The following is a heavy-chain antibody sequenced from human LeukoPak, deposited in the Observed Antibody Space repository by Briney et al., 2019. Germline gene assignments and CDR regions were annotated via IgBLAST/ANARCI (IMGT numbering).Heavy chain of an antibody. CDR3: AREAEIVGATCFDY. D-gene: IGHD1-26*01. V-gene: IGHV3-66*01. J-gene: IGHJ4*02. CDR2: IYSGGST. Sequence: PGGSLRLSCAASGFTVSSNYMSWVRQAPGKGLEWVSVIYSGGSTYYADSVKGRFTISRDNSKNTLYLQMNSLRAEDTAVYYCAREAEIVGATCFDYWGQGTLVTVSS. CDR1: GFTVSSNY.